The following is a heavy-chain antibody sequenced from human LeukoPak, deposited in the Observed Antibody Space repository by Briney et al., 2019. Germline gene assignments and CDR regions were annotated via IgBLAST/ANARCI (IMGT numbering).Heavy chain of an antibody. CDR2: INHSGST. D-gene: IGHD6-13*01. CDR1: GGSFSGYY. V-gene: IGHV4-34*01. Sequence: SETLSLTCAVYGGSFSGYYWSWIRQPPGKGLEWIGEINHSGSTNYNPSLKSRVTISVDTSKNQFSLKLSSVTAADTAVYYCARGGGGERAAAEFDPWGQGTLVTVSS. J-gene: IGHJ5*02. CDR3: ARGGGGERAAAEFDP.